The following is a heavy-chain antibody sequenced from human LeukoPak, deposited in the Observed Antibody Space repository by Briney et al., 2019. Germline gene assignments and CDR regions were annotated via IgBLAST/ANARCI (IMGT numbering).Heavy chain of an antibody. CDR3: ARARLLNSGFDY. Sequence: ASVKVSCKASGYTFTGYYMHWVRQAPGQGLEWMGWINPNSGGTNYAQKFQGRVTMTRDTSISTAYMGLSRLRSDDTAVYYCARARLLNSGFDYWGQGTLVTVSS. CDR1: GYTFTGYY. D-gene: IGHD4-23*01. V-gene: IGHV1-2*02. J-gene: IGHJ4*02. CDR2: INPNSGGT.